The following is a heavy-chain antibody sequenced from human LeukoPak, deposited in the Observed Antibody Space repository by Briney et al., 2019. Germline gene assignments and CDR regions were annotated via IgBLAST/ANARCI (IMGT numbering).Heavy chain of an antibody. CDR3: ARGFSLQLFDY. V-gene: IGHV3-33*01. D-gene: IGHD5-24*01. CDR1: GFTFSSYG. Sequence: GRSLRLSCAASGFTFSSYGFHWVRQAPGKGLEWVAVIWSDGSYKYYADSVKGRFTISRDDSKNTLYLQMNSLRAEDTAVYYCARGFSLQLFDYWGRGTLVTVFS. CDR2: IWSDGSYK. J-gene: IGHJ4*02.